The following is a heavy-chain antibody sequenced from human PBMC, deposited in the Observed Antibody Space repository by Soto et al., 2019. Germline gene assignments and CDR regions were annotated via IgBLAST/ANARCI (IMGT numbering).Heavy chain of an antibody. V-gene: IGHV6-1*01. D-gene: IGHD3-16*01. CDR3: VGVRLFRGMDV. CDR1: GDSVSSDTAA. J-gene: IGHJ6*02. CDR2: TYYKSKWNN. Sequence: PSQTLSLTCAISGDSVSSDTAAWIWIRQSPSRGLEWLGRTYYKSKWNNDYALSVKSRITISLDTSQNQFSLDLDSVTPEDTAVYYCVGVRLFRGMDVWGQGTPVTVYS.